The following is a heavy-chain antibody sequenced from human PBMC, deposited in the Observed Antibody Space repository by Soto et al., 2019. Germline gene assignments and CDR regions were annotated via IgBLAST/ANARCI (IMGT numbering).Heavy chain of an antibody. CDR1: GYTFTGYY. J-gene: IGHJ6*02. V-gene: IGHV1-2*02. CDR2: ISPNSGGT. Sequence: QVPLVQSGAEMKKPGASVKVSCTASGYTFTGYYIHWVRQAPGQGLEWMGWISPNSGGTKFAQKFQGRVTMTRDTSISTVYIEYSRLRSDDTAIYYCARDQTGYSSGWSSVAMDVWGQGTTVTVS. CDR3: ARDQTGYSSGWSSVAMDV. D-gene: IGHD6-19*01.